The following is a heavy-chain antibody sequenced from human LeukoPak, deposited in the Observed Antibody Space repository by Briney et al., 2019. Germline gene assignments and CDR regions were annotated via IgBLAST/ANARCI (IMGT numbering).Heavy chain of an antibody. J-gene: IGHJ5*02. V-gene: IGHV4-34*01. CDR1: GGSFSGYY. Sequence: SETLSLTCAVYGGSFSGYYWSWIRQPPGKGLEWIGEINHSGSTNYNPSLKSRVTISVDTSKNLFSLKLSSVTAADTAVYYCAGRSGSYLYNWFDPWGQGTLVTVSS. CDR2: INHSGST. CDR3: AGRSGSYLYNWFDP. D-gene: IGHD3-10*01.